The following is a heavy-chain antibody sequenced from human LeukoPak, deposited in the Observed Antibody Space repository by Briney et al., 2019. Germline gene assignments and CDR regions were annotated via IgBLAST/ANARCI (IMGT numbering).Heavy chain of an antibody. CDR3: ATPGPIAVAGTGGSFDP. V-gene: IGHV4-39*01. D-gene: IGHD6-19*01. CDR2: IYYSGST. CDR1: GGSISSSSYD. Sequence: PSETLSPTCTVSGGSISSSSYDSGWIRQPPGKGLEWIGSIYYSGSTYYNPSLKSRVTISVDTSKNQFSLKLSSVTAADTAVYYCATPGPIAVAGTGGSFDPWGQGTLVTVSS. J-gene: IGHJ5*02.